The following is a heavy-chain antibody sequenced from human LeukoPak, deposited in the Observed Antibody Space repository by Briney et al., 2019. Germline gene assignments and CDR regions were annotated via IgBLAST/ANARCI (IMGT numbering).Heavy chain of an antibody. Sequence: SETLSLTCTVSGGSASSSGYYWSWIRQSPGKGLEWIGYIYYSGSTNYNPSLKSRVTISVDTSKNHFSLKLSSVTAADTAVYYCARDSYKFRAFDIWGQGTMVTVSS. D-gene: IGHD3-10*01. J-gene: IGHJ3*02. CDR3: ARDSYKFRAFDI. CDR2: IYYSGST. V-gene: IGHV4-61*03. CDR1: GGSASSSGYY.